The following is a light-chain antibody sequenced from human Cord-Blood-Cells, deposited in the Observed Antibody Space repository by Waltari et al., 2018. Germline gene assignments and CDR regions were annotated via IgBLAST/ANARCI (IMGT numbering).Light chain of an antibody. J-gene: IGLJ1*01. CDR1: SSDVGGYNS. Sequence: QSALTQPASVSGSPGQSLTISCSGTSSDVGGYNSVSWYQQHPDKAPKLMIYEVSNRPSGVSNRCSGSKSGNTASLTISGLQAEDEADYYCSSYTSSSTLVFGTGTKVTVL. CDR3: SSYTSSSTLV. V-gene: IGLV2-14*01. CDR2: EVS.